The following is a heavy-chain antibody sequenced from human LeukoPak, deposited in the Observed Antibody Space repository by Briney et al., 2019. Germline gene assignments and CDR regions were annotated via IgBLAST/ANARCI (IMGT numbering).Heavy chain of an antibody. V-gene: IGHV4-59*01. Sequence: SETLSLTCTVSGGSISSYYWSWIRQPPGKGLEWIGYIYYSGSTNYNPSLKSRVTISVDTSKNQFSLKLSSVTAADTAVYYCARAVAYYYDSSGYSPKDYYYGMDVWGQGTTVTVSS. D-gene: IGHD3-22*01. CDR3: ARAVAYYYDSSGYSPKDYYYGMDV. CDR1: GGSISSYY. J-gene: IGHJ6*02. CDR2: IYYSGST.